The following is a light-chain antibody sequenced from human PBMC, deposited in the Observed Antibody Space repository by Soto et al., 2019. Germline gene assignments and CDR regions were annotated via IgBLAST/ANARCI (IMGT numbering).Light chain of an antibody. CDR3: QQYGGSIT. CDR1: QSVSSAY. J-gene: IGKJ5*01. Sequence: EIVLTQSPGTQSLSPGEGATLFCRASQSVSSAYLAWYQQKPGQAPRLLIYGASSRATGIPDRFSGSGSGTDFTLTISRLEPEDFAVYYCQQYGGSITFGQGTRLEIE. CDR2: GAS. V-gene: IGKV3-20*01.